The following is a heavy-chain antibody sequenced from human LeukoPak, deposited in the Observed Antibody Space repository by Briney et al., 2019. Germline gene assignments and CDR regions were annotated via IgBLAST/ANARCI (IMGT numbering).Heavy chain of an antibody. CDR1: GGSISRCY. V-gene: IGHV4-59*01. CDR3: ARAITIFGVVIVYFDY. D-gene: IGHD3-3*01. CDR2: IYYSGST. Sequence: SETLSLNCTVSGGSISRCYWSWIRQPTGKGLEWLGYIYYSGSTNYNPSLRSRVTISVDTSKNQFSLKLSSVTAADTAVYYCARAITIFGVVIVYFDYWGQGTLVTVSS. J-gene: IGHJ4*02.